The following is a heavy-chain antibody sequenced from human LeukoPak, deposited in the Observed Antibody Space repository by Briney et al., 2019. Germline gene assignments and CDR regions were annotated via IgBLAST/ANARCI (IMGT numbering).Heavy chain of an antibody. Sequence: ASVKVSCKASGYTFTSYGISWVRQAPGQGLEWMGKINPSGDSTNYAQKFQGGVTMTTDTSTSTAYMELRSLRSDDTAVYYCARGRRDCSGGSCRVAFDIWGQGTMVAVSS. CDR3: ARGRRDCSGGSCRVAFDI. CDR2: INPSGDST. CDR1: GYTFTSYG. V-gene: IGHV1-18*01. D-gene: IGHD2-15*01. J-gene: IGHJ3*02.